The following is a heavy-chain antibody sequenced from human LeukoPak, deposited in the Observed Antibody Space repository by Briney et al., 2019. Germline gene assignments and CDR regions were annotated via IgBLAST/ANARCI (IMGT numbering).Heavy chain of an antibody. V-gene: IGHV3-30*02. CDR2: IRYDGSNK. CDR3: AKDRASIAALPYYFDY. D-gene: IGHD6-6*01. Sequence: GGSLRLSCAAAGFTFSSYGMHWVRQAPGKGLEGVAFIRYDGSNKYYADSVKGRFTISRDNSKNTLYLQMNSLRAEDTAVYYCAKDRASIAALPYYFDYWGQGTLVTVSS. CDR1: GFTFSSYG. J-gene: IGHJ4*02.